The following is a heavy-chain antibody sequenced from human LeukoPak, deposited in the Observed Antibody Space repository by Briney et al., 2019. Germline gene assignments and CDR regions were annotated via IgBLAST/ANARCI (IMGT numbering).Heavy chain of an antibody. CDR2: ISGSGGST. CDR1: GFTFSSYA. J-gene: IGHJ4*02. Sequence: PRGSLRLSCAASGFTFSSYAMSWVRQAPGKGLEWVSAISGSGGSTYYADSVKGRFTISRDNSKNTLYLQMNSLRAEDTAVYYCARGLYYYDSSGHYYFDYWGQGTLVTVSS. CDR3: ARGLYYYDSSGHYYFDY. D-gene: IGHD3-22*01. V-gene: IGHV3-23*01.